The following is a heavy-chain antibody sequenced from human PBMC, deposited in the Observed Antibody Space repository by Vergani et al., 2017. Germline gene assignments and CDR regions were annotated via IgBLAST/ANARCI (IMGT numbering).Heavy chain of an antibody. CDR3: AREVDSNLYNWFDP. Sequence: QVQLQESGPGLVKPSQTLSLTCTVSGGSISSGSYYWSWIRQPAGKGLEWIGRIYTSGSTNYNSSLKSRVTISVDTSKNQFSLKLSSVTAADTAVYYCAREVDSNLYNWFDPWGQGTLVTVSS. V-gene: IGHV4-61*02. D-gene: IGHD4-11*01. CDR2: IYTSGST. J-gene: IGHJ5*02. CDR1: GGSISSGSYY.